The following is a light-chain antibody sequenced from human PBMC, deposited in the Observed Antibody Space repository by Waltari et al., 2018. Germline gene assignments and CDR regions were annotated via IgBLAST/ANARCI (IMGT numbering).Light chain of an antibody. CDR2: DVS. J-gene: IGLJ2*01. V-gene: IGLV2-14*03. CDR3: SSYSTTNTLI. CDR1: SGELGTYKH. Sequence: QSALTQPASVSGSPGQSITIPCPGTSGELGTYKHAPWYQQYTDRAPELLIYDVSHRPSRISNRFSGSKSGYTASLTISDLQAEDEADYFCSSYSTTNTLIFGGGTRLTV.